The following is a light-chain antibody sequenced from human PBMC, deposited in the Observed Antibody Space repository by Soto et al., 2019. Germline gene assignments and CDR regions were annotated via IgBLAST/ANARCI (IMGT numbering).Light chain of an antibody. CDR3: TSYTSRNTYF. CDR2: EVN. J-gene: IGLJ1*01. CDR1: SSDVGGYNY. Sequence: QSALTQPASVSASPGQSITISCTGTSSDVGGYNYVSWYQQHPGKAPKLIIYEVNNRLSGVSNRFSGSKSGNTASLTIAGLQPEDEADYYCTSYTSRNTYFFGSGTKVTVL. V-gene: IGLV2-14*01.